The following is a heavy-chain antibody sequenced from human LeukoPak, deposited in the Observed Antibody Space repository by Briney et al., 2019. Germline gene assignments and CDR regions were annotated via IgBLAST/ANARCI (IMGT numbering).Heavy chain of an antibody. Sequence: SETLSLTRIVSGGSISSHYWSWVRQPPGEGLEWIGFIYYTGTTNYNPSLKGRVIISVDTSKSQFSLNLRSVTAADTAVYYCARGPGDSNWFDPWGQGTLVTVSS. CDR1: GGSISSHY. V-gene: IGHV4-59*11. J-gene: IGHJ5*02. CDR2: IYYTGTT. CDR3: ARGPGDSNWFDP. D-gene: IGHD2-21*01.